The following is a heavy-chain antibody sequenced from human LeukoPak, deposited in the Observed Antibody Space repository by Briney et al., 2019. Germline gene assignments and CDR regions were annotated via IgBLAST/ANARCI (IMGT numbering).Heavy chain of an antibody. Sequence: SQTLSLTCTVSGGSISSGSYYWSWIRQPPGKGLEWIGYIFYSGSTNYNPSLKSRVTISQDTSKNQFSLKLSSVTAADTAVYYCARVGGSGWYYFDYWGQGTLVTVSS. D-gene: IGHD6-19*01. CDR2: IFYSGST. V-gene: IGHV4-61*01. CDR1: GGSISSGSYY. CDR3: ARVGGSGWYYFDY. J-gene: IGHJ4*02.